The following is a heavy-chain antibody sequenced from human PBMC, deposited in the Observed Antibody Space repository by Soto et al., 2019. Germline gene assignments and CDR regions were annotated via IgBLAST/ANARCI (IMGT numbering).Heavy chain of an antibody. J-gene: IGHJ5*02. V-gene: IGHV3-7*01. CDR3: ARDTRFDP. D-gene: IGHD2-15*01. CDR2: VKQDGSEK. CDR1: GFIFSNYA. Sequence: GGSLRLSCAASGFIFSNYAMHWVRQAPGKGLEWVANVKQDGSEKYYVDSVKGRFTISRDNAKNSLYLQMNSLRAEDTAVYYCARDTRFDPWGQGTLVTVS.